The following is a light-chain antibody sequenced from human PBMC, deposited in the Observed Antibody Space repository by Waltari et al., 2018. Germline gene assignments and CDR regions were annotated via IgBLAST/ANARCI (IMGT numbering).Light chain of an antibody. CDR3: QHYESLPVT. J-gene: IGKJ1*01. V-gene: IGKV3-20*01. CDR1: QSISKY. Sequence: EIVLTQSPGTLSLSPGEIATLSCRASQSISKYLAWYQQKPGQAPRLLIYNAASRAAGIPARFSGSGSGTDFSLSISRLEPEDFAVYYCQHYESLPVTFGQGTKVEIK. CDR2: NAA.